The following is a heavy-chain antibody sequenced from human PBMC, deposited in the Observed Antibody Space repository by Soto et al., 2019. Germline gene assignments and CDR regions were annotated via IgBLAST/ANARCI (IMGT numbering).Heavy chain of an antibody. CDR3: ARGQAHYNWNLNNWFDP. D-gene: IGHD1-20*01. Sequence: GGSLRLSCAASGFTFSDYYMSWIRQAPGKGLEWVSYISSSGSTIYYADSVKGRFTISRDNAKNSLYLQMNSLRAEDTAVYYCARGQAHYNWNLNNWFDPWGQGTLVTVSS. CDR1: GFTFSDYY. V-gene: IGHV3-11*01. J-gene: IGHJ5*02. CDR2: ISSSGSTI.